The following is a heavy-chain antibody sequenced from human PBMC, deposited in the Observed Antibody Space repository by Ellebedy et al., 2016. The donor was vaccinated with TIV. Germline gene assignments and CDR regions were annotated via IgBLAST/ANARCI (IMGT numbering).Heavy chain of an antibody. CDR3: TRDGSYGDLDS. D-gene: IGHD4-17*01. J-gene: IGHJ4*02. V-gene: IGHV3-33*01. CDR1: GFSLCRNS. CDR2: MWHDGINK. Sequence: GGSLRLXXAASGFSLCRNSMHWVRQAPGKGLEWVAVMWHDGINKNYGDSVKGRFTISRDNSKNTLYLQMNSLTAEDTAVYYCTRDGSYGDLDSWGQGTLVTVSS.